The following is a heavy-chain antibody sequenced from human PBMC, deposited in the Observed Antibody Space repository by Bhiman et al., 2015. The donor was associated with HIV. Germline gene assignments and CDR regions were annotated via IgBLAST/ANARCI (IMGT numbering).Heavy chain of an antibody. V-gene: IGHV3-9*01. CDR1: GFTFDDYA. Sequence: EVQLVESGGGLVQPGRSLRLSCAASGFTFDDYAMHWVRQAPGKGLEWVSGISWNSGSIGYADSVKGRFTISRDNAKNSLYLQMNSLRAEDTALYYCAKDIRYYYDSSGYPDYWGQGTLVTVSS. J-gene: IGHJ4*02. CDR2: ISWNSGSI. CDR3: AKDIRYYYDSSGYPDY. D-gene: IGHD3-22*01.